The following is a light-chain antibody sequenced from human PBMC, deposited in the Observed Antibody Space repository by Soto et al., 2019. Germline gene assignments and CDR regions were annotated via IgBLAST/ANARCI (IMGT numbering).Light chain of an antibody. V-gene: IGKV3-11*01. Sequence: EIVLTQSPATLSLSPGERATLSCRASQSVSSYLAWYQQKPGQAPRLPIYDASNRATGIPAGFSGSGSGTDFTRTNSSLEPEDFAVYYWQQRSNWLTFGGGTKVESK. CDR2: DAS. CDR1: QSVSSY. CDR3: QQRSNWLT. J-gene: IGKJ4*01.